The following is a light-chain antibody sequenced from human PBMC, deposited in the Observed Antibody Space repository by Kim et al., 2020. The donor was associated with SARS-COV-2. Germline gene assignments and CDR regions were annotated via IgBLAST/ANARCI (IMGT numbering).Light chain of an antibody. CDR3: QSYDTANVL. CDR1: PGRLASNR. CDR2: EDN. J-gene: IGLJ3*02. V-gene: IGLV6-57*01. Sequence: KPGRLSCARHPGRLASNRVQCSQARPGSSPTTVTYEDNQRPSGIPDRFSGSIGNASNSASLSISGLKTEDEADYSCQSYDTANVLFGGGTKVTVL.